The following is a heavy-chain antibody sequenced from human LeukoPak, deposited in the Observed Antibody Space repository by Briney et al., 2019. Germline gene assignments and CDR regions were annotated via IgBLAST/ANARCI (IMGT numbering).Heavy chain of an antibody. CDR3: ARHEDDYSNYVVY. V-gene: IGHV5-51*01. CDR1: GYSFTSYW. J-gene: IGHJ4*02. Sequence: GASLQISCKGSGYSFTSYWIGWVRQMPGKGLEWMGIIYPGDSDTRYSPSFQGQVTISADKSISTAYLQWSSLKASDTAMYYCARHEDDYSNYVVYWGQGTLVTVSS. D-gene: IGHD4-11*01. CDR2: IYPGDSDT.